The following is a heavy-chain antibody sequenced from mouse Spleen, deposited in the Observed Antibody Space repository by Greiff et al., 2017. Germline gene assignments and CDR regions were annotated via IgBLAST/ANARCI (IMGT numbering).Heavy chain of an antibody. CDR3: AISYGGGRDAMDY. Sequence: QVQLQQSGAELARPGASVKMSCKASGYTFTSYTMHWVKQRPGQGLEWIGYINPSSGYTNYNQKFKGKATLTVDKSSSTAYMQLSSLTSEDSAVYYCAISYGGGRDAMDYWGQGTSVTVSS. J-gene: IGHJ4*01. CDR2: INPSSGYT. CDR1: GYTFTSYT. D-gene: IGHD2-12*01. V-gene: IGHV1-4*01.